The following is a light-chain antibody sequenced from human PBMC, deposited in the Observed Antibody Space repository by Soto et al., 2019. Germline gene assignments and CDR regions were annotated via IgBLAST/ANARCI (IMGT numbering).Light chain of an antibody. CDR3: SSYTSSSTLLYV. J-gene: IGLJ1*01. CDR2: DVS. Sequence: QSVLTQPASVSGSPGQSITISCTGTSSDVGGYNYVSWYQQHPGKAHKLMIYDVSNRPSGVSNRFSGSKSGNTASLTISFLQAEDEADYYCSSYTSSSTLLYVFGTGTKVTVL. V-gene: IGLV2-14*01. CDR1: SSDVGGYNY.